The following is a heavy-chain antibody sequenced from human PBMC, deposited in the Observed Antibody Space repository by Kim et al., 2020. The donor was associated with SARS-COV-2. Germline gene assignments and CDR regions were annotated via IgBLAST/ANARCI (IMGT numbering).Heavy chain of an antibody. V-gene: IGHV3-48*01. CDR3: AILGGSDY. CDR2: MRTI. D-gene: IGHD3-16*01. J-gene: IGHJ4*02. Sequence: MRTIYYADSVKGRFTISRDNAKNSLYLQMNSLRAEDTAVYYCAILGGSDYWGQGTLVTVSS.